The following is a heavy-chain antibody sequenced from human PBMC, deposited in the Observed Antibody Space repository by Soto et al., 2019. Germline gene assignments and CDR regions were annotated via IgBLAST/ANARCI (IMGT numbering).Heavy chain of an antibody. D-gene: IGHD2-8*01. Sequence: GGSLRLSCAASGFTFSSSWMAWVRQAPGKGLEWVANIKRDGSENYYVDSVKGRFTISRDNARNSLYLQMNSLRAEDTAVYYCAKWAGGFYYWGRGTLVTVSS. V-gene: IGHV3-7*02. CDR2: IKRDGSEN. CDR3: AKWAGGFYY. CDR1: GFTFSSSW. J-gene: IGHJ4*02.